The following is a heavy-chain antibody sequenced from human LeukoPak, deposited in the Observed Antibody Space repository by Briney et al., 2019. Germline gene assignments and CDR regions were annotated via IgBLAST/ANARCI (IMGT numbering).Heavy chain of an antibody. CDR1: GYSISSGYY. D-gene: IGHD3-22*01. J-gene: IGHJ4*02. CDR3: ARGGGVEWLLLPFDY. V-gene: IGHV4-38-2*02. Sequence: PSETLSLTCTVSGYSISSGYYWGWIRQPPGKGLEWIGSIYHSGSTYYNPSLKSRVTISVDTSKNQFSLKLSSVTAADTAVYYCARGGGVEWLLLPFDYWGQGTLVTVSS. CDR2: IYHSGST.